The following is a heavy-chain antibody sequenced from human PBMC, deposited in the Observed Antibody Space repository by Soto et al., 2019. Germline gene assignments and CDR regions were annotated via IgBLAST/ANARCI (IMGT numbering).Heavy chain of an antibody. CDR1: GDTFSRFT. D-gene: IGHD3-10*01. J-gene: IGHJ4*02. V-gene: IGHV1-69*02. Sequence: QVQLVQSGAEVTKPGSSVTVSCTASGDTFSRFTLSWVRQAPGQGLEWMGRIIPMLGMSNSALKFQGRVTITADQSTNTVYMHLNSLRSEDTAVYYCATSYGSGSAHFDSWGQGTLVTVSS. CDR2: IIPMLGMS. CDR3: ATSYGSGSAHFDS.